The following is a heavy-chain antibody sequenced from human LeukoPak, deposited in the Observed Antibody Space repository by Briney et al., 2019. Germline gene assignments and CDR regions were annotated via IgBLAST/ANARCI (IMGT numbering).Heavy chain of an antibody. J-gene: IGHJ6*03. CDR1: LFTLSSYS. CDR3: AKVGRSGWRYYMDV. CDR2: ISGSGGST. V-gene: IGHV3-23*01. Sequence: GVSLSLSRAASLFTLSSYSMLWVRQAPGRGLEGVLTISGSGGSTYYADSSKGRFTISRNNSKNTLHLQMNRLRAEDTAVYYCAKVGRSGWRYYMDVWGKETTVTVSS. D-gene: IGHD6-19*01.